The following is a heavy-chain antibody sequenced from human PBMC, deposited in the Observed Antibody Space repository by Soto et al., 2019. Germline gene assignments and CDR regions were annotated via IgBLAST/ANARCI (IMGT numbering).Heavy chain of an antibody. CDR3: ARLRGPYYYYGMDV. J-gene: IGHJ6*02. Sequence: GGSLRLSCAASGFTFSSYEMNWVRQAPGKGLEWVSYISSSGSTIYYADSVKGRFTISRDNAKNSLYLQMNSLRAEETAVYYCARLRGPYYYYGMDVWGQGTTVTVSS. V-gene: IGHV3-48*03. D-gene: IGHD3-16*01. CDR1: GFTFSSYE. CDR2: ISSSGSTI.